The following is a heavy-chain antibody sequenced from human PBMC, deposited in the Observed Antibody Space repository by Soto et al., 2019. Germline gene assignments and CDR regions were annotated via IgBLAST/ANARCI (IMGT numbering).Heavy chain of an antibody. CDR2: ISAYNGNT. V-gene: IGHV1-18*01. CDR3: ARDRVRRIQIWLSGYFDY. Sequence: PSVKASCKASGYTFTSYGISWVRQSPGQGLEWMGWISAYNGNTNYAQKLQGRVTMTTDTSTSTAYMELRGLRSDDTDVYYCARDRVRRIQIWLSGYFDYWGQGPLVTVCS. CDR1: GYTFTSYG. J-gene: IGHJ4*02. D-gene: IGHD5-18*01.